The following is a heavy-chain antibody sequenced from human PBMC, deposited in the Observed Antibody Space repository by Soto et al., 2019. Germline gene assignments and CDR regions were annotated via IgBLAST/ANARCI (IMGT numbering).Heavy chain of an antibody. Sequence: QLQLQESGSGLVKPSQTLSLTCAVSGGSISSGGYSCNWIRQPPGKCREWIGYIYHSGRTYHNQSVKSRVTISVDMSKHQFSLKLSSVTAADTAVYYCARGMTTVTTFDYWGQGSLVTFSS. V-gene: IGHV4-30-2*01. CDR3: ARGMTTVTTFDY. CDR2: IYHSGRT. J-gene: IGHJ4*02. D-gene: IGHD4-17*01. CDR1: GGSISSGGYS.